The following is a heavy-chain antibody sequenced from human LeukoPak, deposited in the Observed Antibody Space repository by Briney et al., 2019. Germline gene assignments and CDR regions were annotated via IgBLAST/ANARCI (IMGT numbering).Heavy chain of an antibody. CDR1: GFTFSSYA. CDR3: ARDKGDYGDYKPDY. Sequence: SGGSLRLSCAASGFTFSSYAMHWVRQAPGKGLEWVAVISYDGSNKYYADSVKGRFTISRDNSKNTLYLQMNSLRAEDTAVYYCARDKGDYGDYKPDYWGQGTLVTVSS. CDR2: ISYDGSNK. D-gene: IGHD4-17*01. V-gene: IGHV3-30*04. J-gene: IGHJ4*02.